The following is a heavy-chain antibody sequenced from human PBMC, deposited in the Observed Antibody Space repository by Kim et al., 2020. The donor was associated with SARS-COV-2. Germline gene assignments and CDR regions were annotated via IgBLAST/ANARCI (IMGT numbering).Heavy chain of an antibody. Sequence: NNESNTTHSADSWKGRLTNSRDNAKNQVYLQMNSLGAEDTAVYYCTTAFEYWGQGTLVTVSS. CDR2: NNESNTT. V-gene: IGHV3-74*01. CDR3: TTAFEY. J-gene: IGHJ4*02.